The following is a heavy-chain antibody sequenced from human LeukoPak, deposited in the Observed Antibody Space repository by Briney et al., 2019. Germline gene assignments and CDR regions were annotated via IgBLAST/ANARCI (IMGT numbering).Heavy chain of an antibody. CDR1: GFTFSSYW. D-gene: IGHD3-22*01. CDR3: TRPRHDSSGATFDY. Sequence: PGGSLRLSCAATGFTFSSYWMHWVRQAPGKGLVWVSRINSDGSSTSYADSVKGRFTISRDNAKNTLYLQMNSLKTEDTAVYYCTRPRHDSSGATFDYWGQGTLVTVSS. CDR2: INSDGSST. J-gene: IGHJ4*02. V-gene: IGHV3-74*01.